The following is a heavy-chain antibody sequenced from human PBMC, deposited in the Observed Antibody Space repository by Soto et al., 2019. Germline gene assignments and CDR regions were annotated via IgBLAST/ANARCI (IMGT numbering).Heavy chain of an antibody. D-gene: IGHD3-10*01. CDR3: ARDLASGIAKKYYYYYYYGMDV. J-gene: IGHJ6*02. CDR2: ISAYNGNT. V-gene: IGHV1-18*04. Sequence: WASVKVSCKASGYTFTSYGISWVRQAPGQGLEWMGWISAYNGNTNYAQKLQGRVTMTTDTSTSTAYMELRSLRSDDTAVYYCARDLASGIAKKYYYYYYYGMDVWGQGTTVTVSS. CDR1: GYTFTSYG.